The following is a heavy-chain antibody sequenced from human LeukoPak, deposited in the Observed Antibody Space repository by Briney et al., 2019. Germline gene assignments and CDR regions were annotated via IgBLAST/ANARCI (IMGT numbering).Heavy chain of an antibody. J-gene: IGHJ4*02. Sequence: PSETLSLTCAVYGESFSGYYWSWIRQPPGKGLEWIGEINHSGSTNYNPSLKSRVTISVDTSKNQFSLKLSSVTAADTAVYYCARDSATSIDYWGQGTLATVSS. D-gene: IGHD5-12*01. CDR2: INHSGST. V-gene: IGHV4-34*01. CDR1: GESFSGYY. CDR3: ARDSATSIDY.